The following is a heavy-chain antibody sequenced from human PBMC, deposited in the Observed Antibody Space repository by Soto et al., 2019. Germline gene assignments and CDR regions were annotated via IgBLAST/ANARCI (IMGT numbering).Heavy chain of an antibody. CDR3: ARDKRKVPAARPPWFDP. CDR2: INPNSGGT. V-gene: IGHV1-2*02. CDR1: GYTFTGYY. J-gene: IGHJ5*02. Sequence: ASVKVSCKASGYTFTGYYMHWVRQAPGQGLEWMGWINPNSGGTNYAQKFQGRVTMTRDTSISTAYMELSRLRSDDTAVYYCARDKRKVPAARPPWFDPWGQGTLVTVSS. D-gene: IGHD2-2*01.